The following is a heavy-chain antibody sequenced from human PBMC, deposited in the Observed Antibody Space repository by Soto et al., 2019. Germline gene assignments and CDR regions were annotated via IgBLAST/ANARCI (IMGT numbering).Heavy chain of an antibody. J-gene: IGHJ4*02. CDR1: GIIFSDYY. D-gene: IGHD3-3*01. Sequence: QVQLMESGGGLVKPGGSLRLSCKASGIIFSDYYMGWVRQAPGKGLEWISDISNSGSSTYYADSVKGRFTISRDNAKNSLYLQMTNLRVDDTAVYYCARGEYHDFWVPLYGSYWGQGTLVSVSS. CDR3: ARGEYHDFWVPLYGSY. CDR2: ISNSGSST. V-gene: IGHV3-11*01.